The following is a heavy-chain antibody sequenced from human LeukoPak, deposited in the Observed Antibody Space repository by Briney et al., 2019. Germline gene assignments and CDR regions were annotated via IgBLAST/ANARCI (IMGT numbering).Heavy chain of an antibody. D-gene: IGHD7-27*01. CDR2: IYYSGST. Sequence: SETLSLTCTVSGGSISNNGYYWGWIRQPPGKGLEWIGSIYYSGSTYYNPSLKSRVTISVDTSKNQFSLKLSSVTATDTAVYYCARQGRWGSNSDDYWGQGTLVTVSS. J-gene: IGHJ4*02. CDR3: ARQGRWGSNSDDY. CDR1: GGSISNNGYY. V-gene: IGHV4-39*01.